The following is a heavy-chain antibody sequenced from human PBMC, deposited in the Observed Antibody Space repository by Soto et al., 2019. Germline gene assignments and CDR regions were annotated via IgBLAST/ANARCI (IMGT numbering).Heavy chain of an antibody. V-gene: IGHV3-30*18. CDR2: ISYDGSNK. Sequence: QVQLEESGGGVVQPGRSLRLSCAASGFTFSSYGMHWVRQAPGKGLEWVAVISYDGSNKYYADSVKGRFTISRDNSKNTLYLQMNSLRAEDTAVYYCAKERYGMDVWGQGTTVTVSS. CDR3: AKERYGMDV. J-gene: IGHJ6*02. CDR1: GFTFSSYG.